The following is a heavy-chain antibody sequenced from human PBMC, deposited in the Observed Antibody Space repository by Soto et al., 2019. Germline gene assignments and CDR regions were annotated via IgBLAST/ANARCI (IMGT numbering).Heavy chain of an antibody. CDR2: ISPDNGNT. CDR3: ARVLSQDQDYSRNWFDP. CDR1: GYTFTSYG. D-gene: IGHD4-4*01. Sequence: QVQLIQSGAEVKKPGASVKVSCNASGYTFTSYGISWVRQAPGQGLEWMGWISPDNGNTNYAQKFQGRVTMTADTSTTTAYMELGSLRSDDTAVYYCARVLSQDQDYSRNWFDPWGQGTLVTVSS. J-gene: IGHJ5*02. V-gene: IGHV1-18*01.